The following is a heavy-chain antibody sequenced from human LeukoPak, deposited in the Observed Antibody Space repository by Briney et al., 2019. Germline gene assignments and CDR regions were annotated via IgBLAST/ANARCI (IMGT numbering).Heavy chain of an antibody. CDR2: IRSKANSYAT. J-gene: IGHJ4*02. Sequence: GGSLRLSCAASGFTFSDSAMHWVRQASGKGLEWVGRIRSKANSYATAYAASVKGRFTISRDDSKNTAYLQMNSLKTEDTAVYYCTVMVRGVIWGQGTLVTVSS. D-gene: IGHD3-10*01. CDR1: GFTFSDSA. V-gene: IGHV3-73*01. CDR3: TVMVRGVI.